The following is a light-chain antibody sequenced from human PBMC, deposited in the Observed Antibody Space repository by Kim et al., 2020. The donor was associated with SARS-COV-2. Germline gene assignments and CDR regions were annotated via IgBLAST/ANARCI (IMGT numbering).Light chain of an antibody. Sequence: VSPGPTARITCSGDVLAKKYARWFQQTPGQAPGLVIYKDSERPSGIPERFSGSSSGTTVTLTISGAQVEDEADYYCYSAADNNLRVFGGGTQLTVL. V-gene: IGLV3-27*01. J-gene: IGLJ3*02. CDR3: YSAADNNLRV. CDR2: KDS. CDR1: VLAKKY.